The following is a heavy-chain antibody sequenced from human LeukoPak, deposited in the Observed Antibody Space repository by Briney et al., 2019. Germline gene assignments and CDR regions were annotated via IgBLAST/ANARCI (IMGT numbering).Heavy chain of an antibody. Sequence: SETLSLTCAVYGGSFSGYYWSWIRQPPGKGLEWIGEINHSGSTNYNPSLKSRVTISVDTSKNQFSLKLSSVTAADTAVYYCARGTETEDYWGQGTLVTVSS. CDR3: ARGTETEDY. CDR1: GGSFSGYY. V-gene: IGHV4-34*01. CDR2: INHSGST. J-gene: IGHJ4*02.